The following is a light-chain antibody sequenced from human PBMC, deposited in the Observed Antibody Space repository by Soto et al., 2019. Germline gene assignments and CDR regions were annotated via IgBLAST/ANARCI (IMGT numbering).Light chain of an antibody. CDR3: QQYYSCPPWT. CDR1: RNVSIY. V-gene: IGKV4-1*01. Sequence: EIPLTQSPSSLAASVGDRLTLTCRASRNVSIYLNWYQHKPGQPPNLLIYWASKREFGVPDRFSGSGSGTDFTLTISSLQAEDVAVYYCQQYYSCPPWTFGQGTKVDIK. CDR2: WAS. J-gene: IGKJ1*01.